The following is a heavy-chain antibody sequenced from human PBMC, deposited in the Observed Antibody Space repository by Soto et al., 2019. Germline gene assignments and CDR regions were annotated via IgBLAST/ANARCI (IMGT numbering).Heavy chain of an antibody. CDR3: AREPPPPDY. CDR2: ISANNGNT. V-gene: IGHV1-18*01. Sequence: QVQLVQSGAEVKKPGASVKVSCKASGYTFASYAINWMRQATGQGLEWMGWISANNGNTNYAQKQEGRVIMTTDTTTSTYYMQRRRMRYDDTALYYCAREPPPPDYWGQGTLVTVSS. J-gene: IGHJ4*02. CDR1: GYTFASYA.